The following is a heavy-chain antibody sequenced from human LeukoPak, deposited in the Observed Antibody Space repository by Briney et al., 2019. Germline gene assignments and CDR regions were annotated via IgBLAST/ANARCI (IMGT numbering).Heavy chain of an antibody. V-gene: IGHV3-30*02. D-gene: IGHD3-3*01. CDR1: GFTFSSYG. J-gene: IGHJ4*02. CDR2: IRYDGSNK. Sequence: GGTLRLSCAASGFTFSSYGMHWGREAPGKGLEWGAFIRYDGSNKYYADSVKGRFTISRDNSKNTLYLQMNSLRAEDTAVYYCAKEESITIFGVGPTDYWGQGTLVTVSS. CDR3: AKEESITIFGVGPTDY.